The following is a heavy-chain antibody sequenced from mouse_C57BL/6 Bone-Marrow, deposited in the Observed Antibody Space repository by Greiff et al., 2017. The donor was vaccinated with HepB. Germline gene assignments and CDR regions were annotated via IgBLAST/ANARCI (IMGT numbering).Heavy chain of an antibody. CDR3: TTHYYGSSLFAY. CDR2: IDPENGDT. V-gene: IGHV14-4*01. CDR1: GFNIKDDY. Sequence: EVQLVESGAELVRPGASVKLSCTASGFNIKDDYMHWVKQRPEQGLEWIGWIDPENGDTEYASKFQGKATITADTSSNTAYLQLSSLTSEDTAVYYCTTHYYGSSLFAYWGQGTLVTVSA. D-gene: IGHD1-1*01. J-gene: IGHJ3*01.